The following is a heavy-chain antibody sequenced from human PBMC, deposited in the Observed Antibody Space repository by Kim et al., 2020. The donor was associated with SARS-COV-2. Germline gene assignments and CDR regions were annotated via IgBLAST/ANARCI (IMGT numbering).Heavy chain of an antibody. CDR3: ARRGGGYGMDV. CDR2: T. Sequence: TRYSPPFQRQVPISADKSISTAYLQWSSLKASDTAMYYCARRGGGYGMDVWGQGTTVTVSS. J-gene: IGHJ6*02. V-gene: IGHV5-51*01. D-gene: IGHD2-15*01.